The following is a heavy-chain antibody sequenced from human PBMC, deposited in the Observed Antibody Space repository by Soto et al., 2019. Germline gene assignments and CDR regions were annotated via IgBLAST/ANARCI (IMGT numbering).Heavy chain of an antibody. CDR1: GYSISSGYY. V-gene: IGHV4-38-2*01. CDR2: IYHIGST. D-gene: IGHD6-13*01. CDR3: ARVLAAAGPSPDGNYYYYGMDV. Sequence: SETLSLTCAVSGYSISSGYYWGWIRQPPGKGLEWIGSIYHIGSTYYNPSLKSRVTISVDTSKNQFSLKLSSVTAADTAVYYCARVLAAAGPSPDGNYYYYGMDVWGQGTRVTVSS. J-gene: IGHJ6*02.